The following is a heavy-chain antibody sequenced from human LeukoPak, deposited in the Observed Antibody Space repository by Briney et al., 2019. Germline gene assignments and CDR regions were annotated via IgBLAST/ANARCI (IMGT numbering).Heavy chain of an antibody. V-gene: IGHV4-4*02. CDR1: GGSISSSNW. CDR2: INHSGST. J-gene: IGHJ5*02. Sequence: PSETLSLTCAVSGGSISSSNWWSWVRQPPGKGLEWIGEINHSGSTNYNPSLKSRVTISVDTSKNQFSLKLSSVTAADTAVYYCARVPGGALNWFDPWGQGTLVTVSS. D-gene: IGHD1-1*01. CDR3: ARVPGGALNWFDP.